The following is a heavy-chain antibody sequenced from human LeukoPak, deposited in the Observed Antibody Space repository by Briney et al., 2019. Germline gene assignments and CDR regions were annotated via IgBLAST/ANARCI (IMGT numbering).Heavy chain of an antibody. D-gene: IGHD5-18*01. CDR3: ARDMDTGPDLFDY. CDR1: GGTFSSYA. J-gene: IGHJ4*02. Sequence: GASVKVSCKASGGTFSSYAISWVRQAPGQGLEWMGGIIPIFGTANYAQKFQGRVTITADKSTSTAYMGLSRLRYDDTAVYYCARDMDTGPDLFDYWGQGTLVTVSS. V-gene: IGHV1-69*06. CDR2: IIPIFGTA.